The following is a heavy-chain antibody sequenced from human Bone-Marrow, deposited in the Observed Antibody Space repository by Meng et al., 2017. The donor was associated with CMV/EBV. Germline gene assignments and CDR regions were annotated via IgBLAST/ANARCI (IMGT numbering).Heavy chain of an antibody. Sequence: GGSLRLSCAASGFTFDDYAMHWVRQAPGKGLEWVSGISWNSGSIGYADSVKGRFTISRDNAKNSLYLQMNSLRAEDTALYYCAKDIQGNLGGFAFDIRAQGTMATVPS. CDR3: AKDIQGNLGGFAFDI. CDR2: ISWNSGSI. CDR1: GFTFDDYA. J-gene: IGHJ3*02. V-gene: IGHV3-9*01. D-gene: IGHD3-16*01.